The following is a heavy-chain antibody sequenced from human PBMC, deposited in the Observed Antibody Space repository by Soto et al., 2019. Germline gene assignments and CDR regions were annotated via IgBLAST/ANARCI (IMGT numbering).Heavy chain of an antibody. CDR2: IWYDGSNK. V-gene: IGHV3-33*01. J-gene: IGHJ6*02. CDR1: GFTFSRYG. Sequence: GGSLRLSCAASGFTFSRYGMHWVRQAPGKGLEWVAVIWYDGSNKYYADSVKGRFTISRDNSKNTLYLQMNSLRAEDTAVYYCARDRLLYQVYYYYYGMDVWGQGTTVTVSS. CDR3: ARDRLLYQVYYYYYGMDV. D-gene: IGHD3-16*01.